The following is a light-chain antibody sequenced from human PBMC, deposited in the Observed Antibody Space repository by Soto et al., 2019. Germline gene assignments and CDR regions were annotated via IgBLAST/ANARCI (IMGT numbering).Light chain of an antibody. Sequence: EIVMTQSPVTLSVSPGERATLSCRASQSVSSNLAWYQQKPGQAPRLLIYEASNRASGIPARFSGSGSGTDFTLTISSLEPEDFAVYYCQQRSNWPLTFGGGTKVDIK. CDR3: QQRSNWPLT. CDR2: EAS. J-gene: IGKJ4*01. V-gene: IGKV3-11*01. CDR1: QSVSSN.